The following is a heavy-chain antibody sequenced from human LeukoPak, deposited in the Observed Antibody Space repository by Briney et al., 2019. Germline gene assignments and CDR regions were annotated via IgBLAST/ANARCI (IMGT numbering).Heavy chain of an antibody. CDR1: GGSINNGGYY. J-gene: IGHJ4*02. CDR3: ARNRDGYNSFDY. CDR2: IYYSGSS. V-gene: IGHV4-31*03. D-gene: IGHD5-24*01. Sequence: RSSQTLSLTCTVSGGSINNGGYYWSWIRQHPGKGLEWIGYIYYSGSSYYNPSLRSRVTISVDTSKNHFSLKLSSVTAADTAVYYCARNRDGYNSFDYWGRGTLVTVSS.